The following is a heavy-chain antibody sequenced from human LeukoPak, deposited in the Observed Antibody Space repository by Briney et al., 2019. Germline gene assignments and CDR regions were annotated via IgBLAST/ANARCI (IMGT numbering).Heavy chain of an antibody. Sequence: SETLSLTCTVSGGSIGSYYWSWIRQPPGKGLEWIGYIYYSGCTNYNPSLKSRVTISVDTSKNQFSLKLSSVTAADTAVYYCATFSGYCSSTSCYTDDYWGQGTLVTVSS. V-gene: IGHV4-59*01. CDR3: ATFSGYCSSTSCYTDDY. D-gene: IGHD2-2*02. CDR1: GGSIGSYY. J-gene: IGHJ4*02. CDR2: IYYSGCT.